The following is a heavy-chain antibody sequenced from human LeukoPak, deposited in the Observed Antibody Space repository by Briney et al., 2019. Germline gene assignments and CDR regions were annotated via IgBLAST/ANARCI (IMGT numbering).Heavy chain of an antibody. D-gene: IGHD6-19*01. V-gene: IGHV4-39*01. J-gene: IGHJ3*02. CDR1: GGSISSSSYY. CDR2: IYYSGST. CDR3: AGGVAVAGLI. Sequence: SQTLSLTCTVSGGSISSSSYYWGWIRQPPGKGLEWIGSIYYSGSTYYNPSLKSRVTISVDTSKNQFSLKLSSVTAADTAVYYCAGGVAVAGLIRGQGTMVTVSS.